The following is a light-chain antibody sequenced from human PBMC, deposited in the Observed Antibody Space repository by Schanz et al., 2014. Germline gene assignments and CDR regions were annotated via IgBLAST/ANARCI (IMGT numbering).Light chain of an antibody. CDR2: GAS. CDR3: QQNAYSPLT. Sequence: EIVLTQSPGTLSLSPGERATLSCRASQSVSGRYLAWYQQKPGLAPSLLIYGASSRATGIPDRFSGSGSGTDFTLTIDRLEPEDFAVYYCQQNAYSPLTFGGGTRVGIK. CDR1: QSVSGRY. V-gene: IGKV3-20*01. J-gene: IGKJ4*01.